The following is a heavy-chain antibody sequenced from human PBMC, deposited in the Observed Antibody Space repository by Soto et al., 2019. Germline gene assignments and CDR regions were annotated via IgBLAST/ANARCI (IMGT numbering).Heavy chain of an antibody. V-gene: IGHV1-69*12. J-gene: IGHJ6*04. CDR1: GGTFSSYA. CDR3: AREAGCGDYVVEKGYGMDV. CDR2: IIPIFGTA. D-gene: IGHD4-17*01. Sequence: QVQLVQSGAEVKNPGSSVKVSCKASGGTFSSYAISWERQAPGQGLEWMGGIIPIFGTANYAQTFQGIVTITANESTSKATMGLTNMRSGYKAVYYCAREAGCGDYVVEKGYGMDVWGNGTTVTVSS.